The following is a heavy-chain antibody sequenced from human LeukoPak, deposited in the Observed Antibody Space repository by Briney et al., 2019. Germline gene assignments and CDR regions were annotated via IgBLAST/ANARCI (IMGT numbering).Heavy chain of an antibody. Sequence: ASVKVSCKASGYTFTSYGISWVRQAPGQGLEWMGIINPSGGSTSYAQKFQGRVTMTRDMSTSTVYMELSSLRSEDTAVYYCARAIQPFYGSGSYYIAANNWFDPWGQGTLVTVSS. D-gene: IGHD3-10*01. V-gene: IGHV1-46*01. CDR2: INPSGGST. CDR3: ARAIQPFYGSGSYYIAANNWFDP. J-gene: IGHJ5*02. CDR1: GYTFTSYG.